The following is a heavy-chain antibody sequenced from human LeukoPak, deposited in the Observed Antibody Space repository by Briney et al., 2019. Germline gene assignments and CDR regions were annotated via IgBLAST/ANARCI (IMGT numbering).Heavy chain of an antibody. D-gene: IGHD6-6*01. CDR3: ARDGLYSSSSGEFGP. V-gene: IGHV4-34*01. CDR2: INHSGST. J-gene: IGHJ5*02. Sequence: SETLSLTCAVYGGSFSGYYWSWIRQPPGKGLEWIGEINHSGSTNYNPSLKSRVTISVDTSKNQFSLELSSVTAADTAVYYCARDGLYSSSSGEFGPWGQGTLVTVSS. CDR1: GGSFSGYY.